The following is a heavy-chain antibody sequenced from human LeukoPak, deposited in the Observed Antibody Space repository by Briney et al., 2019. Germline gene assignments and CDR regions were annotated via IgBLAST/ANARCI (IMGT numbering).Heavy chain of an antibody. CDR1: GGTFSSYE. V-gene: IGHV1-69*05. D-gene: IGHD3-22*01. J-gene: IGHJ4*02. Sequence: SVKVSCKASGGTFSSYEISWVRQAPGQGLEWMGGIIPMLGTARYAQKFQGRVTILTDESTSTAYMELNNLRSDDTAAYYCASGDSSSSGFDYWGQGTLVTVSS. CDR3: ASGDSSSSGFDY. CDR2: IIPMLGTA.